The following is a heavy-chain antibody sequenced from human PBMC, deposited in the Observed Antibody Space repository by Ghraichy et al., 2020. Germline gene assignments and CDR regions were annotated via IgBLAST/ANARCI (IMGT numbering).Heavy chain of an antibody. Sequence: RPSCAASGFTFSSYAMSWVRQAPGKGLEWVSAIGSSGGSTYYADSVKGRFTISRDNSKNTLYLQMNSLRAEDTAVYYCAKGSSGWPYTLDYWGQGTLVTVSS. D-gene: IGHD6-19*01. J-gene: IGHJ4*02. V-gene: IGHV3-23*01. CDR1: GFTFSSYA. CDR3: AKGSSGWPYTLDY. CDR2: IGSSGGST.